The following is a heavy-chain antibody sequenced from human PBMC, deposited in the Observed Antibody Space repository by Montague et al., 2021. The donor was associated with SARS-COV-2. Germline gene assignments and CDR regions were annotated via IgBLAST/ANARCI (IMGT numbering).Heavy chain of an antibody. CDR3: TRDRDYGDYLNWFNP. D-gene: IGHD4-17*01. V-gene: IGHV3-7*01. Sequence: SLRLSCAASGFSVSNNYMTWVRQAPGKGLEWVANIRQDGSDKYYVDSVRGRFTISRDNAKNSLYLQMSSLRAEDTGVYYCTRDRDYGDYLNWFNPWGQGTLVTSPQ. J-gene: IGHJ5*02. CDR1: GFSVSNNY. CDR2: IRQDGSDK.